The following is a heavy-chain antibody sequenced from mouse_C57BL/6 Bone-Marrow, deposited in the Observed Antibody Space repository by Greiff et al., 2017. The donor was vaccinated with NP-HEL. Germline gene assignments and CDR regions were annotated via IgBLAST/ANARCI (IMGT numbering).Heavy chain of an antibody. Sequence: QVQLKQSGAELAKPGASVKLFCKASGYTFTSHRMHWVKQRPGQGLEWIGYIYPCSGFTKYNQKFKDKATLTAYKSSSTAYMQLSSLTYEYAAVYYCASGRWLLRYVDYWGQGTTLTVSS. CDR2: IYPCSGFT. D-gene: IGHD2-3*01. J-gene: IGHJ2*01. V-gene: IGHV1-7*01. CDR3: ASGRWLLRYVDY. CDR1: GYTFTSHR.